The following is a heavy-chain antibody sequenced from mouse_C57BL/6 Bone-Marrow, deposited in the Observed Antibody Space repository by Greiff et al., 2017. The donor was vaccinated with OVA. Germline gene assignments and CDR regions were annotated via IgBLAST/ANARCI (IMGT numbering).Heavy chain of an antibody. CDR2: ISYDGSN. CDR3: ARGPGRYYFDY. CDR1: GYSITSGYY. Sequence: DVQLQESGPGLVKPSQSLSLTCSVTGYSITSGYYWNWIRQFPGNKLEWMGYISYDGSNNYNPSLKNRISITRDTSKNQFFLKLNSVTTEDTATYYCARGPGRYYFDYWGQGTTLTVSS. J-gene: IGHJ2*01. V-gene: IGHV3-6*01. D-gene: IGHD4-1*01.